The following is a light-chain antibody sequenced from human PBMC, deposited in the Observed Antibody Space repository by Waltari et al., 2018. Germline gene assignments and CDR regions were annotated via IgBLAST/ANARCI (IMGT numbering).Light chain of an antibody. CDR3: QHYDGVPPWT. Sequence: DLQMTQSPSSLSASVGDRVTITCQASRDINNYLNWYQQKPGKAPKPLIYDASTLETGVPSRFSGSGSGTDFVFTISRLQPEDIATYYCQHYDGVPPWTFGQGTRVDFK. CDR2: DAS. CDR1: RDINNY. J-gene: IGKJ1*01. V-gene: IGKV1-33*01.